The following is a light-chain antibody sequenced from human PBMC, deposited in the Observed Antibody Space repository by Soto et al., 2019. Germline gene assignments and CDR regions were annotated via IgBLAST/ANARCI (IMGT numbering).Light chain of an antibody. V-gene: IGKV3-15*01. J-gene: IGKJ1*01. CDR2: DAS. CDR3: QQYNNWPPWT. Sequence: TLMTQSPATLSVSPGERATLSCRASQSVSNNLAWYQQKPGQAPRLLIYDASTRATGIPARFSGSGSGTEFTLTISGLQSEDFAVYYCQQYNNWPPWTFGQGTKVEIE. CDR1: QSVSNN.